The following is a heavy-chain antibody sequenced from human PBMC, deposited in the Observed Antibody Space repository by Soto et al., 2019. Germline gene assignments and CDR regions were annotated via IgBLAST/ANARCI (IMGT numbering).Heavy chain of an antibody. Sequence: GGSLRLSCAASGFIFSNYAMSWVRQAPGKGPEWVSSISGSGVNTFYADSVKGRFTISRDNSKNTLYLQMNRLRAEDTAVYYCARDLLTMWDALDIWGQGTMVTVS. CDR2: ISGSGVNT. J-gene: IGHJ3*02. CDR3: ARDLLTMWDALDI. CDR1: GFIFSNYA. D-gene: IGHD3-10*02. V-gene: IGHV3-23*01.